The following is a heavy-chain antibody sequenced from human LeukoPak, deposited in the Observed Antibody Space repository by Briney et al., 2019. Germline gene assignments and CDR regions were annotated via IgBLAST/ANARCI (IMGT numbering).Heavy chain of an antibody. V-gene: IGHV1-18*04. D-gene: IGHD6-19*01. J-gene: IGHJ4*02. CDR1: GYTFTSYS. Sequence: ALVKVSCKASGYTFTSYSISWVRQAPGQGLEWMGWISAYNGNTNYAQKLQGRVTMTTDTSTSTAYMELRSLRSDDTAVYYCARQAVAGPFDYWGQGTLVTVSS. CDR2: ISAYNGNT. CDR3: ARQAVAGPFDY.